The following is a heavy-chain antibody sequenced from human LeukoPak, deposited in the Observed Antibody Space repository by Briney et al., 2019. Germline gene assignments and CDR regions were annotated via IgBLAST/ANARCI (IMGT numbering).Heavy chain of an antibody. J-gene: IGHJ6*02. V-gene: IGHV4-59*08. Sequence: PSETLSLTCNVSGGSISGYHWSWIRQPPGKGLEWLGYIYYSGSSNYNPSLKSRVTMSVDTSNNHLSLRLTSVTAADTALYYCARHSYNYYGLDVWGQGTTITVSS. CDR3: ARHSYNYYGLDV. CDR2: IYYSGSS. CDR1: GGSISGYH.